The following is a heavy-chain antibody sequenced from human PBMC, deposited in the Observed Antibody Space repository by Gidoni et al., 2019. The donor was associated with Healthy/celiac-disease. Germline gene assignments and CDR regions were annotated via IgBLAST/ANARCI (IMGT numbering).Heavy chain of an antibody. J-gene: IGHJ4*02. CDR1: GCTFSSYW. CDR3: ARGPKGYSYGLSPPYYFDY. D-gene: IGHD5-18*01. V-gene: IGHV3-7*01. Sequence: EVQLVESGGGLVQPGGSLRRSCAASGCTFSSYWMSWVRQAPGKGLEWVANIKQDGSENYYVDSVKGRFTISRDNAKNSLYLQMNSLRAEDTAVYYCARGPKGYSYGLSPPYYFDYWGQGTLVTVSS. CDR2: IKQDGSEN.